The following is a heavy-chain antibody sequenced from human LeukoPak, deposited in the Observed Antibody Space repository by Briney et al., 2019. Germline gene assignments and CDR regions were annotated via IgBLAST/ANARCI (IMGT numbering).Heavy chain of an antibody. V-gene: IGHV1-18*01. CDR2: ISTYNGNT. D-gene: IGHD3-22*01. CDR3: ARARDSGGYASDI. Sequence: ASVTVSCKPSGYTFINFGISWVRQAPGQGLEWVGWISTYNGNTNYAEKFQDRVTMSTDTSTNTGYMEMRSLKSGDTAVYFCARARDSGGYASDIWGQGTMVTVSS. CDR1: GYTFINFG. J-gene: IGHJ3*02.